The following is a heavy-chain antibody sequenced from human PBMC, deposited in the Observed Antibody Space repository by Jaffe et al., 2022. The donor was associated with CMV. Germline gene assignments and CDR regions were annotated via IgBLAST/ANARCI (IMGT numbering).Heavy chain of an antibody. CDR1: GLTFTDAW. D-gene: IGHD6-13*01. V-gene: IGHV3-15*01. Sequence: EVQLVESGGGLVKPGGSLRLSCEASGLTFTDAWMTWVRQAPGKGLEWVGRITSKAYGETTDYAAPVKDRFTISRDDSKNQLYLQMNSLKTDDTASYYCMFASGTTAGTVWGARWGQGTLVAVSS. CDR3: MFASGTTAGTVWGAR. J-gene: IGHJ4*02. CDR2: ITSKAYGETT.